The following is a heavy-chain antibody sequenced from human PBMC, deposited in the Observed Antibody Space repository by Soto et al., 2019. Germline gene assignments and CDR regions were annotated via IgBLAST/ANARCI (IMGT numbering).Heavy chain of an antibody. D-gene: IGHD3-10*01. CDR3: ARDRSPGSIRGVSRQTDFDF. V-gene: IGHV3-48*01. Sequence: PGRSLKLPFAAPIFSFLRSSMQWAVASPGKGLEWLSYISSSGTSMYYGDSVKGRFTISRDNAMNSLSLQMNSLRADDTAVYYCARDRSPGSIRGVSRQTDFDFWGQGT. J-gene: IGHJ4*02. CDR1: IFSFLRSS. CDR2: ISSSGTSM.